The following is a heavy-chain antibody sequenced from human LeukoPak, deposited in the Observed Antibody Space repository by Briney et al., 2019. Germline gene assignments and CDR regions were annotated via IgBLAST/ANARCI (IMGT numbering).Heavy chain of an antibody. CDR1: GFTFSSYA. V-gene: IGHV3-23*01. CDR2: ISGSGGNT. CDR3: AKMKGITMVRGTFDY. D-gene: IGHD3-10*01. Sequence: PGGSLRLSCAASGFTFSSYAMTWVRQAPGKGLEWVSSISGSGGNTYYADSVKGRFTISRDNSKNTLHLQMSSLRAEDTAVYYCAKMKGITMVRGTFDYWGQGTLVTVSS. J-gene: IGHJ4*02.